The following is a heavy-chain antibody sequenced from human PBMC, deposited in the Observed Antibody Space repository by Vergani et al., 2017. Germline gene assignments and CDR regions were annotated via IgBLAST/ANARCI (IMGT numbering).Heavy chain of an antibody. CDR2: IRSKAYGGTT. J-gene: IGHJ6*02. D-gene: IGHD3-22*01. CDR1: GFTFGDYA. Sequence: EVQLVESGGGLVQPGRSLRLSCTASGFTFGDYAMSWVRQAPGKGLEWVGFIRSKAYGGTTEYAASVKGRFTISRDDSKSIAYLQMNSLKTEDTAVYYCTRDHTSMIVDVGMDVWGQGTTVTVSS. CDR3: TRDHTSMIVDVGMDV. V-gene: IGHV3-49*04.